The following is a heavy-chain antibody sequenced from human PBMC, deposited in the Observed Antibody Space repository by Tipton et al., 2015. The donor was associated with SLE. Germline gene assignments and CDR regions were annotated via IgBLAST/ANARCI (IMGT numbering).Heavy chain of an antibody. J-gene: IGHJ6*03. V-gene: IGHV3-49*03. D-gene: IGHD4-11*01. CDR3: TRIKSAVTTIYYYYMDV. CDR1: GFTFGDYA. CDR2: VRSKLYGGTT. Sequence: RSLRLSCGASGFTFGDYAINWFRQTPGKGLEWVGFVRSKLYGGTTEYAASVKGRFTISRDDSKSTAYLQMNSLNTEDTAVYYCTRIKSAVTTIYYYYMDVWGKGTTVTVSS.